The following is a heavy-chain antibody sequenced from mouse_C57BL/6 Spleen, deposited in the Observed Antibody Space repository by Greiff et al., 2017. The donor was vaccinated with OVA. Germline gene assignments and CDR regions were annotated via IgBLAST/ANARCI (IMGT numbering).Heavy chain of an antibody. CDR2: IWGDGST. Sequence: VKLVESGPGLVAPSQSLSITCTVSGFSLTSSGVSWVRQPPGKGLEWLGVIWGDGSTNYHSALISRLSISKDNSKSQVVLKLNSLQTDDAATYYCANWDWYFDVWGTGTTVTVSS. CDR1: GFSLTSSG. J-gene: IGHJ1*03. V-gene: IGHV2-3*01. CDR3: ANWDWYFDV. D-gene: IGHD4-1*01.